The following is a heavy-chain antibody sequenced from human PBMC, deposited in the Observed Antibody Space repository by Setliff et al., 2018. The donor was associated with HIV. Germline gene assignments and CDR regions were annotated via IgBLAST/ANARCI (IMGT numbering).Heavy chain of an antibody. Sequence: PSETLSLTCTVSGGSISSYYWSWIRQPPGKGLEWIGYIYCSGSTNYNPSLKSRVTISVDTSKNQFSLKLSSVTAADTAVYYCARGDGTKYYYYYYMDVWGKGT. CDR3: ARGDGTKYYYYYYMDV. CDR1: GGSISSYY. CDR2: IYCSGST. D-gene: IGHD1-7*01. J-gene: IGHJ6*03. V-gene: IGHV4-59*01.